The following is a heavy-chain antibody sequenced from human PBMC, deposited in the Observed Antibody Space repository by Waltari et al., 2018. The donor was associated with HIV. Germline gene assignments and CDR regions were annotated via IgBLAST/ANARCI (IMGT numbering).Heavy chain of an antibody. Sequence: EVQLVESGGVVVQPGGSLRLSCAASGFTFDDYTMHWVRQAPGKGLEGVSLMSWDGGSTYYADSVKGRFTISRDNSKNSLYLQMNSLRTEDTALYYCAKVLHPGYSSSGYPLLDYWGQGTLVTVSS. CDR2: MSWDGGST. D-gene: IGHD6-13*01. CDR1: GFTFDDYT. CDR3: AKVLHPGYSSSGYPLLDY. V-gene: IGHV3-43*01. J-gene: IGHJ4*02.